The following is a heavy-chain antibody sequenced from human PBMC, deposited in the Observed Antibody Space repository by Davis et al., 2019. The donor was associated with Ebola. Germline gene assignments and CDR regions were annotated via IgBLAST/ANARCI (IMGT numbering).Heavy chain of an antibody. Sequence: MPSETLSLTCTVSGGSISSRTYYWSWIRQPPGKGLEWIGEINHSGSTNYNPSLKSRVTISVDTSKNQFSLKLSSVTAADTAVYYCARTVLQGWFDPWGQGTLVTVSS. D-gene: IGHD2/OR15-2a*01. J-gene: IGHJ5*02. CDR1: GGSISSRTYY. V-gene: IGHV4-39*07. CDR2: INHSGST. CDR3: ARTVLQGWFDP.